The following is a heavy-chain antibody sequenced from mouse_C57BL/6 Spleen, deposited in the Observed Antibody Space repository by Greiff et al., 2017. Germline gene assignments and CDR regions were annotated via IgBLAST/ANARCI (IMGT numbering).Heavy chain of an antibody. V-gene: IGHV3-6*01. Sequence: EVQLQQSGPGLVKPSQSLSLTCSVTGYSITSGYYWNWIRQFPGNKLEWMGYISYDGSNNYNPSLKNRISITRDPSKNQFFLKLNSVTTEDTATYYCARNWDYFDYWGQGTTRTVSS. D-gene: IGHD4-1*01. CDR2: ISYDGSN. CDR1: GYSITSGYY. CDR3: ARNWDYFDY. J-gene: IGHJ2*01.